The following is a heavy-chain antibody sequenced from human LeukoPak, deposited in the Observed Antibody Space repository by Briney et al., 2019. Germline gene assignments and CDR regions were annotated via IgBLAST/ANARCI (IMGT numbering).Heavy chain of an antibody. V-gene: IGHV3-23*01. CDR2: ISSSGGST. CDR3: AKSPAVFITLDGVFDI. D-gene: IGHD3-22*01. J-gene: IGHJ3*02. Sequence: PGGSLRLSCAASGFTFSSYAMSWVRQAPGKGLEWVSSISSSGGSTYYANSVKGRFTISRDNSKNTLYLQMNSLRAEDTAVYYCAKSPAVFITLDGVFDIWGQGTMVSVSS. CDR1: GFTFSSYA.